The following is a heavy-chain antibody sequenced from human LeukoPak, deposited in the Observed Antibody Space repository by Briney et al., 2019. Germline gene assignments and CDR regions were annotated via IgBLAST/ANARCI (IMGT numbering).Heavy chain of an antibody. CDR3: GRDRGGTGDFDY. J-gene: IGHJ4*02. D-gene: IGHD1-1*01. V-gene: IGHV1-3*01. Sequence: ASVKVSCKASGYTFTRNVIHWVRRAPGQSLEWMGWINVGNGDTKYSQKFQGRVTIARDTSASTAYMELSSLRSEDTAVYYCGRDRGGTGDFDYWGQGTLVTVSS. CDR2: INVGNGDT. CDR1: GYTFTRNV.